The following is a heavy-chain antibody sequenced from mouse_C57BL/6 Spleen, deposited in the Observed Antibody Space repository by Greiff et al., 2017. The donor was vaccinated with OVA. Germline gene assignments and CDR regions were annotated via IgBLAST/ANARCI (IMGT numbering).Heavy chain of an antibody. V-gene: IGHV1-55*01. CDR1: GYTFTSYW. CDR3: AREDSRYSNYDFDY. CDR2: IYPGSGST. J-gene: IGHJ2*01. Sequence: QVQLQQPGAELVKPGASVKMSCKASGYTFTSYWITWVKQRPGQGLEWIGDIYPGSGSTNYNEKFKSKATLTVDTSSSTAYRQLSSLTSEDSAVYYCAREDSRYSNYDFDYWGQGTTLTVSS. D-gene: IGHD2-5*01.